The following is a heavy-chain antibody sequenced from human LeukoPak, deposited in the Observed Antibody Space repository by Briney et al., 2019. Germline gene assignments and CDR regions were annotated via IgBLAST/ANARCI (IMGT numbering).Heavy chain of an antibody. D-gene: IGHD5-18*01. CDR2: ISGSGGST. J-gene: IGHJ4*02. V-gene: IGHV3-23*01. Sequence: PGGSLRLSCAASGFTFSSYAMHWVRQAPGKGLEWVSAISGSGGSTYYADSVKGRFTISRDNSKNTLYLQMNSLRAEDTAVYYCANRGYSYGYLDYWGQGTLVTVSS. CDR1: GFTFSSYA. CDR3: ANRGYSYGYLDY.